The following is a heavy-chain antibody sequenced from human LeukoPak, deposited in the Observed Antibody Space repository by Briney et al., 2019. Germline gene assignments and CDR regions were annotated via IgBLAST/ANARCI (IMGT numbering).Heavy chain of an antibody. CDR2: IYTGGST. V-gene: IGHV3-53*01. CDR1: GFSITSHY. CDR3: ARAAYSYGLAP. D-gene: IGHD5-18*01. J-gene: IGHJ4*02. Sequence: GGSLRLSCAASGFSITSHYMTWVRQAPGKGLEWVSVIYTGGSTYYTDSVKGRFTISRDIPKNTVYLQMDNLRAEDTALYHCARAAYSYGLAPWGQGTLATVSS.